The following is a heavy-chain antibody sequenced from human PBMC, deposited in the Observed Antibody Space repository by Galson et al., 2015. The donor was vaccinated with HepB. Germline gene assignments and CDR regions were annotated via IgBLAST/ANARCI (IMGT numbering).Heavy chain of an antibody. CDR3: AKVPYSRHLTGWYFDL. CDR1: GFTFSRYA. J-gene: IGHJ2*01. CDR2: MSASGLST. D-gene: IGHD2-21*01. V-gene: IGHV3-23*01. Sequence: SLRLSCAASGFTFSRYAVSWVRQAPGKGLEWVSAMSASGLSTLNADSVKGRFTISRDNSQNTLYLQMNSLRAEDTAVYYCAKVPYSRHLTGWYFDLWGRGTLVTVSS.